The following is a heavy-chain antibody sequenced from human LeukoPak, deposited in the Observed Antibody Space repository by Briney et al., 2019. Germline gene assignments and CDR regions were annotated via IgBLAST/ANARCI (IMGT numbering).Heavy chain of an antibody. CDR1: GGSISSHY. Sequence: SETLSPTCTVSGGSISSHYWSWIRQPPGKGLEWIGYIHYIGSTNYNPSLKSRVTISVDTPKNQFSLKLNSVTAADTAVYYCASHYGSGTFYSPFEYWGQGTLVTVSS. D-gene: IGHD3-10*01. CDR3: ASHYGSGTFYSPFEY. V-gene: IGHV4-59*11. CDR2: IHYIGST. J-gene: IGHJ4*02.